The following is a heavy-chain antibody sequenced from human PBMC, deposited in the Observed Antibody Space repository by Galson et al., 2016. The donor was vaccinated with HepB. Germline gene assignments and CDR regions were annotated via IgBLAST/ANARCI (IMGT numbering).Heavy chain of an antibody. V-gene: IGHV3-30*02. J-gene: IGHJ6*02. CDR3: AEDPYYGSDRGYGMDV. D-gene: IGHD3-10*01. Sequence: SLRLSCAASGFRFGSYGMHWVRQAPGKGLEWVAYILLDGSNKYYRDSVKGRFTISRDNSKNTVYLQMNSLRAEDTAVYYCAEDPYYGSDRGYGMDVWGQGTTVTVSS. CDR1: GFRFGSYG. CDR2: ILLDGSNK.